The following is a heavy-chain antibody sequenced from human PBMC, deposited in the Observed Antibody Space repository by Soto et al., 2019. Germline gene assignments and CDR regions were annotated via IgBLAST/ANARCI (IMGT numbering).Heavy chain of an antibody. Sequence: SVKVSCKASGGTFSSYTISWVRQAPGQGLERMGRIIPILGIANYAQKFQGRVTITADKSTSTAYMELSSLRSEDTAVYYCARDQEQYSSSWGQGTLVTVSS. CDR3: ARDQEQYSSS. CDR2: IIPILGIA. J-gene: IGHJ4*02. D-gene: IGHD6-13*01. V-gene: IGHV1-69*04. CDR1: GGTFSSYT.